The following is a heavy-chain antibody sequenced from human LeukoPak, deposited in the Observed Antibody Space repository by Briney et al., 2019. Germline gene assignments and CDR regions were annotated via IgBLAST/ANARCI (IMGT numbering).Heavy chain of an antibody. V-gene: IGHV3-21*01. CDR1: GFTFSSYS. Sequence: PGGSLRLSCAASGFTFSSYSMNWVRQAPGKGLEWVPSISSSSSYIYYADSVKGRFTISRDNAKNSLYLQMNSLRAEDTAVYYCARAPIVGATEYFQHWGQGTLVTVSS. CDR3: ARAPIVGATEYFQH. J-gene: IGHJ1*01. D-gene: IGHD1-26*01. CDR2: ISSSSSYI.